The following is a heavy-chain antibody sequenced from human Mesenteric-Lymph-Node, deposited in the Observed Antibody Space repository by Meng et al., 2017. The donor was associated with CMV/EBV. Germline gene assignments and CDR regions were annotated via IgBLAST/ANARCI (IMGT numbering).Heavy chain of an antibody. Sequence: YTFTSYPMHCVRQAPGQRLEWMGWINTDNNNTIYPQQFQGRVTISRDTSASTAYLELTSLTSADTAVYYCARWFYFGSGSDPAQFDYWGQGTLVTVSS. V-gene: IGHV1-3*04. CDR3: ARWFYFGSGSDPAQFDY. CDR2: INTDNNNT. CDR1: YTFTSYP. J-gene: IGHJ4*02. D-gene: IGHD3-10*01.